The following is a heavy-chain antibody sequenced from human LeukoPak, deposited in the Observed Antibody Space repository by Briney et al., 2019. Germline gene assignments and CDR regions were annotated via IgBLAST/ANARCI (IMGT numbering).Heavy chain of an antibody. CDR1: GFTFSSYG. D-gene: IGHD6-13*01. Sequence: GRSLRLSCAASGFTFSSYGMHWVRQAPGKGLEWVSFVSISSGTIYYADSVKGRFTISRDNAKNSLYLQMNSLRAEDTAVYYCARGSHRIAAAGVGGFDPWGQGTLVTVSS. CDR3: ARGSHRIAAAGVGGFDP. CDR2: VSISSGTI. J-gene: IGHJ5*02. V-gene: IGHV3-48*04.